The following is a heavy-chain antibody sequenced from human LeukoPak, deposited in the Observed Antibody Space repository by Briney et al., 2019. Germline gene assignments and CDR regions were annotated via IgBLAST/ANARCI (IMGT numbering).Heavy chain of an antibody. CDR2: ISTSGST. V-gene: IGHV4-61*02. CDR3: ARQVDP. Sequence: SQTLSLTCTVSRGSISSGNYYWRWIRQPAGEGLEWIGRISTSGSTNYNPSLKSRVTISVDTSKNQFSLKLSSVTAADTAVYYCARQVDPWGQGTLVTVSS. J-gene: IGHJ5*02. CDR1: RGSISSGNYY.